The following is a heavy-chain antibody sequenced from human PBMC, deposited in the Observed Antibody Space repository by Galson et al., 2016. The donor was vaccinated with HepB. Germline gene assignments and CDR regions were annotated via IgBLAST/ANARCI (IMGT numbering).Heavy chain of an antibody. J-gene: IGHJ6*02. Sequence: SLRLSCAASGFTFSTYAMHWVRQAPGKGLEWVAVTSYDGSHKHYRDSVKGRFTISRDNSKKTLYLQMNSLRREDAAGYYCARPRRWPQYYYGLDVWGQGTTVTVSS. CDR3: ARPRRWPQYYYGLDV. V-gene: IGHV3-30-3*01. CDR2: TSYDGSHK. D-gene: IGHD5-24*01. CDR1: GFTFSTYA.